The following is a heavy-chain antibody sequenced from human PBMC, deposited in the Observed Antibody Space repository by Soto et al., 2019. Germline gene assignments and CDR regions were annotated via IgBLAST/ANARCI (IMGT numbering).Heavy chain of an antibody. CDR2: IIPNSGDT. D-gene: IGHD6-19*01. J-gene: IGHJ4*02. CDR3: ARTTVTGTIYYFDP. Sequence: QVQLVQSGAEVKKPGASVKVSCEASGYSFTDYYIQWVRQAPGQGLEWVGWIIPNSGDTKYGQKFQGRVTMTRDTSISTAYMELSRLDYDDTAVYYCARTTVTGTIYYFDPWGQGTLVTVSS. CDR1: GYSFTDYY. V-gene: IGHV1-2*02.